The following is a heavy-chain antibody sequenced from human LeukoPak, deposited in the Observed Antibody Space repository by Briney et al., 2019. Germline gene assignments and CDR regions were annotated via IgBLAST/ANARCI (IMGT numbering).Heavy chain of an antibody. D-gene: IGHD3-22*01. CDR2: IYYSGST. CDR3: ARAVYYDSSGYYYYFDY. V-gene: IGHV4-31*03. CDR1: GGSISSGGYY. Sequence: SETLSLTCTVSGGSISSGGYYWSWIRQHPGKGLEWIGYIYYSGSTYYNPSLKSRVTISVDTSKNQFSLKLSSVTAADTAVHYCARAVYYDSSGYYYYFDYWGQGTLVTVSS. J-gene: IGHJ4*02.